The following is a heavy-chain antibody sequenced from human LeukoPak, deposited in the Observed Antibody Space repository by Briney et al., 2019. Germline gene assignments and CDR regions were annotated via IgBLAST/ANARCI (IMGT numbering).Heavy chain of an antibody. V-gene: IGHV4-59*01. J-gene: IGHJ5*02. CDR2: IYYSGST. Sequence: SETLSLTCTVSGGSISSYYWSWIRQLPGKGLEWIGYIYYSGSTNYNPSLKSRVTISVDTSKNQFSLKLSSVTAADTAVYYCARGFGMGRLDPWGQGTLVTVSS. CDR1: GGSISSYY. CDR3: ARGFGMGRLDP. D-gene: IGHD3-10*01.